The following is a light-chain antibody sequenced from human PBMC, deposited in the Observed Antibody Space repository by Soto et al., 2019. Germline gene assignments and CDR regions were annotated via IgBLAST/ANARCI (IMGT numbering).Light chain of an antibody. CDR2: GAS. V-gene: IGKV3-15*01. Sequence: EIVMTQSPATLSESPGDRATLSCRASQSISYNLAWYQQKPGQAPRLLISGASTRAPGIPARFSGGGSGTEFTLTIYSLQSEDFAVYYCQHYNHWPPFAFGLGTTLEIK. CDR1: QSISYN. J-gene: IGKJ2*01. CDR3: QHYNHWPPFA.